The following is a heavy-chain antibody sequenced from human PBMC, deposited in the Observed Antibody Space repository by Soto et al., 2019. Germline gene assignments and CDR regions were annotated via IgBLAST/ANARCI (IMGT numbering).Heavy chain of an antibody. J-gene: IGHJ5*02. Sequence: ASVKVSCKASGYTFTSYYMHWVRQAPGQGXEWMGIINPSGGSTSYAQKFQGRVTMTRDTSTSTVYMELSSLRSEDTAVYYCAREGGTVTTRNPGRWFDPWGQGTLVTVSS. V-gene: IGHV1-46*01. CDR1: GYTFTSYY. CDR3: AREGGTVTTRNPGRWFDP. CDR2: INPSGGST. D-gene: IGHD4-17*01.